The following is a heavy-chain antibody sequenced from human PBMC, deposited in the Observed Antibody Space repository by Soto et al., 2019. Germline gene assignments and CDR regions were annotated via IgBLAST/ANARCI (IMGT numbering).Heavy chain of an antibody. CDR2: IYYSGST. CDR3: ATGSYYTIYNWFDP. CDR1: GGSISSSSYY. D-gene: IGHD3-10*01. V-gene: IGHV4-39*01. Sequence: SETLSLTCTVSGGSISSSSYYWGWIRQPPGKRLEWIGSIYYSGSTYYNPSLKSRVTISVDTSKNQFSLKLSSVTAADTAVYYCATGSYYTIYNWFDPWGQGTLVTVSS. J-gene: IGHJ5*02.